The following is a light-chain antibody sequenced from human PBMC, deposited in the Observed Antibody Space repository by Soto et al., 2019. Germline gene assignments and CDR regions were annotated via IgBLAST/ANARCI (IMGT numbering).Light chain of an antibody. V-gene: IGKV3-15*01. CDR3: QQYNDWPPRWT. Sequence: EIVLTQSPATLSVSPGESATLSCRASQSVTVNLAWYQQKPGQAPRLLIYRASTRATGIPARFSGGGSGTEFTLTISSLQSEDFAVYICQQYNDWPPRWTFGQGTKVEIK. J-gene: IGKJ1*01. CDR1: QSVTVN. CDR2: RAS.